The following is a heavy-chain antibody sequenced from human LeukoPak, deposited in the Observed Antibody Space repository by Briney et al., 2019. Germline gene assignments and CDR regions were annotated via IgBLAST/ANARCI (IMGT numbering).Heavy chain of an antibody. D-gene: IGHD1-26*01. CDR1: GFTFSNAW. J-gene: IGHJ4*02. Sequence: PGGSLRLSCAASGFTFSNAWMTWVRQAPGKGLEWVGRIIMKADGGTTEYAAPVKGRFTISRDDSINTLYLQMNGLTTEDTALYYCATSGTTTTRLLYYWGQGNLVNGSS. CDR2: IIMKADGGTT. CDR3: ATSGTTTTRLLYY. V-gene: IGHV3-15*01.